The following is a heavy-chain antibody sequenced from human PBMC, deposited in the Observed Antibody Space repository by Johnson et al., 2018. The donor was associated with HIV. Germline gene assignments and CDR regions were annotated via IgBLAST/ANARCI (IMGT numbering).Heavy chain of an antibody. Sequence: VQLVESGGGLVQPGGSLRLSCAASGFTVSSNYMSWVRQAPGKGLEWVSVIYSGGSTYYADSVKGRFTISRDNSKNTLYLQRNSLRAEYTAVYYCAILEVVPAAIHSPDAFDIWGEGTMVTVAS. CDR3: AILEVVPAAIHSPDAFDI. CDR1: GFTVSSNY. V-gene: IGHV3-66*01. CDR2: IYSGGST. D-gene: IGHD2-2*01. J-gene: IGHJ3*02.